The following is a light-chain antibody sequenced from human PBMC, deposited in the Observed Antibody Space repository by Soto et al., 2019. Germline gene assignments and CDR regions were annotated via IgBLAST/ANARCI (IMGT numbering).Light chain of an antibody. J-gene: IGLJ1*01. CDR2: DDD. V-gene: IGLV1-51*01. CDR3: GSWDSSLSAYV. CDR1: SSNIGGNS. Sequence: QSVLTQPPSVSAAPGQRVTISCSGSSSNIGGNSVSRYHQLPGTAPKLLIYDDDKRPSGIPDRFSGSKSGTSATLGITGFQTGDEADYYCGSWDSSLSAYVFGTGTKVTAL.